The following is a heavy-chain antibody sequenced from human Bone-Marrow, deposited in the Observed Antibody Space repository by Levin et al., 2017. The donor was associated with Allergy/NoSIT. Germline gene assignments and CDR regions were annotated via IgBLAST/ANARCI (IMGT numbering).Heavy chain of an antibody. Sequence: PGGSLRLSCAASGFTFRIYTMNWVRQAPGKGLEWLSSIGGTDGFLNYADSVRGRFTTSRDNAKNSLYLQMNNLRAEDTAVYYCAREIPVAGRSGDFDCWGQGTLVTVSS. CDR3: AREIPVAGRSGDFDC. CDR1: GFTFRIYT. J-gene: IGHJ4*02. D-gene: IGHD6-19*01. CDR2: IGGTDGFL. V-gene: IGHV3-21*06.